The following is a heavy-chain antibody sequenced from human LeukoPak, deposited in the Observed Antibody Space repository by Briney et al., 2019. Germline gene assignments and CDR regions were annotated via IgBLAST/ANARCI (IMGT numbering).Heavy chain of an antibody. V-gene: IGHV3-48*02. D-gene: IGHD2-21*02. Sequence: GGSLRLSCAASGFTFSSYNMNWVRQAPGKGLEWVSYISSSSSTIYYADSVKGRFTISRDNAKNSLYLQMNSLRDEDTAVYYCARDGAYCGGDCYSLYGMDVWGQGTTVTVSS. CDR3: ARDGAYCGGDCYSLYGMDV. CDR2: ISSSSSTI. J-gene: IGHJ6*02. CDR1: GFTFSSYN.